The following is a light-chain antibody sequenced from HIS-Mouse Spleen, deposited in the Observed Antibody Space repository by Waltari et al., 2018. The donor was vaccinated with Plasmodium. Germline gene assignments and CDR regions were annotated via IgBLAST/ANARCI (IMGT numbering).Light chain of an antibody. CDR1: ALPKKY. CDR3: YSTDSSGNHRV. V-gene: IGLV3-10*01. CDR2: EDS. Sequence: SYELTQPPSVSVSPGQTARITCSGDALPKKYAYWYQQKSGQAPVLVIYEDSKRPSGIPGGFPGSSSGTMATWTISGAQVEDEADYYCYSTDSSGNHRVFGGGTKLTVL. J-gene: IGLJ3*02.